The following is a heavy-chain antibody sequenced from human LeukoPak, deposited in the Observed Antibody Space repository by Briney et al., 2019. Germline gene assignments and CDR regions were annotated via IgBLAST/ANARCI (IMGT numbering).Heavy chain of an antibody. CDR3: AKDSSGSGSYYAEAFDI. J-gene: IGHJ3*02. CDR1: GFTVSSNY. D-gene: IGHD3-10*01. V-gene: IGHV3-66*01. CDR2: IYSGGST. Sequence: GGSLRLSCAASGFTVSSNYMSWVRQAPGKGLEWVSVIYSGGSTYYADSVKGRFTTSRDNSKNTLYLQMNSLRAEDTAVYYCAKDSSGSGSYYAEAFDIWGQGTMVTVSS.